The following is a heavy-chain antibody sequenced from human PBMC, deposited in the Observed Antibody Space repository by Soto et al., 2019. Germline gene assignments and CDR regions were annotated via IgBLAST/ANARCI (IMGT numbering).Heavy chain of an antibody. Sequence: GGSLRLSCAASGFTFSSYGMHWVRQAPGKGLEWVAVISYDGSNKYYADSVKGRFTISRDNSKNTLYLQMNSLRAEDTAVYYCAKAGEYCSSTSCRPPSYWGQGT. CDR2: ISYDGSNK. CDR3: AKAGEYCSSTSCRPPSY. CDR1: GFTFSSYG. J-gene: IGHJ4*02. D-gene: IGHD2-2*01. V-gene: IGHV3-30*18.